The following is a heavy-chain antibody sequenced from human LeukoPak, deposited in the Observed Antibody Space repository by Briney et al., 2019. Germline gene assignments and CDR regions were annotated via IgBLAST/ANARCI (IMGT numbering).Heavy chain of an antibody. CDR2: FDPEDSET. CDR3: ATTGSGYYTPLDY. J-gene: IGHJ4*02. D-gene: IGHD3-3*01. CDR1: GYTLTELS. V-gene: IGHV1-24*01. Sequence: ASVKVSCKFSGYTLTELSMHWVRQAPGRGREWMGGFDPEDSETIYAQKFQGRVTMTEDTSTDTAYMELSSLRSEDTAVYYCATTGSGYYTPLDYWGQGTLVTVSS.